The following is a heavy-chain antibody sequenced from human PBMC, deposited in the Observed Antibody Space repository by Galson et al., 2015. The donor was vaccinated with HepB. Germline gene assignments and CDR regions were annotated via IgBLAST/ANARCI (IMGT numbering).Heavy chain of an antibody. V-gene: IGHV3-30*04. CDR1: GFTFSSYA. J-gene: IGHJ3*02. CDR2: ISYDGSNK. CDR3: ARDDYAHAFDI. Sequence: SLRLSCAASGFTFSSYALHWVRQAPGKGLEWVPVISYDGSNKYYADSVKGRFTISRDNSRNTLYLQMNSLRAEDTAVYYCARDDYAHAFDIWGQGTMVTVSS. D-gene: IGHD3-16*01.